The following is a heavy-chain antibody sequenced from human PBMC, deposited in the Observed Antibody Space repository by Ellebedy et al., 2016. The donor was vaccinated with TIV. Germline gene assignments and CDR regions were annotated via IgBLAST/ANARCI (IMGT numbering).Heavy chain of an antibody. V-gene: IGHV1-69*13. Sequence: SVKVSXXASGGTFSSYAISWVRQAPGQGLEWMGGIIPIFGTVNYAQKFQGRVTITADESTSTAYMELSSLRSEDTAVYYCARPIKDIVYDAFDIWGQGTMVTVSS. CDR1: GGTFSSYA. D-gene: IGHD2-15*01. J-gene: IGHJ3*02. CDR2: IIPIFGTV. CDR3: ARPIKDIVYDAFDI.